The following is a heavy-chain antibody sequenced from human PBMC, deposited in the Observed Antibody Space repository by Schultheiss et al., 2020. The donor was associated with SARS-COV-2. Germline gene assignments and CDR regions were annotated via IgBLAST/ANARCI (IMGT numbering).Heavy chain of an antibody. J-gene: IGHJ6*02. CDR2: ISGSGGST. CDR3: AKSYNDFAGYYYGMDV. CDR1: GFTFSDHY. V-gene: IGHV3-23*01. Sequence: GGSLRLSCAASGFTFSDHYMDWVRQAPGKGPEWVSAISGSGGSTYYADSVKGRFTISRDNSQNTLYLQMNSLRAEDTAVYYCAKSYNDFAGYYYGMDVWGQGTTVTVSS. D-gene: IGHD3-3*01.